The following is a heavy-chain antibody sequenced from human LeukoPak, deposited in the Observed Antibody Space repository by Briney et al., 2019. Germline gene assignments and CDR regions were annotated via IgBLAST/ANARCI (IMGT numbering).Heavy chain of an antibody. CDR1: GFTVSSNY. CDR2: IYSGGST. Sequence: PGGSLRLSCAASGFTVSSNYMSWVRQAPGKGLEWVSVIYSGGSTYYADSVKGRFTISRDNSKNPLYLQMNSLRAEDTAVYYCARDRGWLQSYYYYYGMDVWGQGTTVTVSS. J-gene: IGHJ6*02. D-gene: IGHD5-24*01. V-gene: IGHV3-66*01. CDR3: ARDRGWLQSYYYYYGMDV.